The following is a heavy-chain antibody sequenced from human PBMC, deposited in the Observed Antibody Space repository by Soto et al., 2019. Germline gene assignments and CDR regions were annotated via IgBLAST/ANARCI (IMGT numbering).Heavy chain of an antibody. J-gene: IGHJ4*02. CDR3: ARGLGGSWYYFDY. V-gene: IGHV1-3*01. Sequence: SVKVSCKASGYTFTSYAMHWVRQAPGQRLEWMGWINAGNGNTKYSQKFQGRVTITRDTSASTAYMELSSLRSEDTAVYYCARGLGGSWYYFDYWGQGTLVTVSS. CDR2: INAGNGNT. CDR1: GYTFTSYA. D-gene: IGHD2-15*01.